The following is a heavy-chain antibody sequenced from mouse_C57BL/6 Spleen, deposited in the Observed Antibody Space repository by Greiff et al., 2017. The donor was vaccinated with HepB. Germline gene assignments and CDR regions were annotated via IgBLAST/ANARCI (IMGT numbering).Heavy chain of an antibody. D-gene: IGHD2-3*01. CDR3: ARDEGDYYDGYFYWYFDV. V-gene: IGHV3-6*01. CDR2: ISYDGSN. Sequence: EVQLQQSGPGLVKPSQSLSLTCSVTGYSITSGYYWNWIRQFPGNKLEWMGYISYDGSNNYNPSLKNRISITRDTSKNQFFLKLNSMTTEDTATYYCARDEGDYYDGYFYWYFDVWGTGTTVTVSS. CDR1: GYSITSGYY. J-gene: IGHJ1*03.